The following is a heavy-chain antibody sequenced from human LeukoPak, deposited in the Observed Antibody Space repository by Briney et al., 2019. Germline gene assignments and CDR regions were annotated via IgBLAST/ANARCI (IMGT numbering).Heavy chain of an antibody. Sequence: GGSLRLSCAASGFTFSSYGMHWVRQAPGKGLEWVAFIRYDGSNKYYADSVKGRFTISRDNSKNTLYLQMNSLRAEDTAVYYCAKDSSLLYDFWTYWGQGTLVTVSS. J-gene: IGHJ4*02. CDR1: GFTFSSYG. V-gene: IGHV3-30*02. CDR2: IRYDGSNK. CDR3: AKDSSLLYDFWTY. D-gene: IGHD3-3*01.